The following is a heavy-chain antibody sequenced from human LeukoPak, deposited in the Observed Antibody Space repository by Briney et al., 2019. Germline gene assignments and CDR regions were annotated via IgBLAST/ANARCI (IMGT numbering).Heavy chain of an antibody. CDR2: IYHSGST. V-gene: IGHV4-38-2*02. CDR1: GGSISSYY. Sequence: SETLSLTCTVSGGSISSYYWGWIRQPPGKGLEWIGSIYHSGSTYYNPSLKSRVTISVDTSKNQFSLKLSSVTAADTAVYYCAKQTVDFWSAQGRFDPWGQGTLVTVSS. CDR3: AKQTVDFWSAQGRFDP. J-gene: IGHJ5*02. D-gene: IGHD3-3*01.